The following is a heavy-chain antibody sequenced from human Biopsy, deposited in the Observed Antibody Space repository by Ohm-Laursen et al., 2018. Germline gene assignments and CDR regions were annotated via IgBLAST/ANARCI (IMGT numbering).Heavy chain of an antibody. CDR2: ISGSGGST. D-gene: IGHD2-2*02. V-gene: IGHV3-23*01. CDR1: GFSFDNYA. Sequence: GSLRLSCTASGFSFDNYAMNWVRQAPGKGLEWVSTISGSGGSTYYADPVKGRFTISRDASKNTLYLLMNSLRAEDTAMYYCAKGGYCTTTSCYMDVDYWGQGTLVTVSS. CDR3: AKGGYCTTTSCYMDVDY. J-gene: IGHJ4*02.